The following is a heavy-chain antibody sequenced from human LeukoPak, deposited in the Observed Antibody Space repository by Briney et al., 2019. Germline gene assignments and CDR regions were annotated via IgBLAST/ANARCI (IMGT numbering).Heavy chain of an antibody. CDR2: IRQDGSEN. CDR3: ARRGRFCSGDNCYFAY. D-gene: IGHD2-15*01. Sequence: GGSLRLSCAASGFTFSNFYMSWVRQAPGKGLEWVANIRQDGSENSYVDSVKGRFTISRDNAKNSLYLQMNSLRAEDTAVYHCARRGRFCSGDNCYFAYWGQGTLVTVSS. V-gene: IGHV3-7*01. CDR1: GFTFSNFY. J-gene: IGHJ4*02.